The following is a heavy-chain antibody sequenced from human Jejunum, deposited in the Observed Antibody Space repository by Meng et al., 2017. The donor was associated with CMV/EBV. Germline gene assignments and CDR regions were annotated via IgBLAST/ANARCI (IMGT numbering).Heavy chain of an antibody. J-gene: IGHJ4*02. CDR3: AKAPSAGWNYFFYFDN. V-gene: IGHV3-9*01. CDR1: FKFDDYA. Sequence: FKFDDYAMHWVRQVPGKGLEWVSGIDWNSYNVGYAESMKGRFTISRDNAKNSLYLQMNDLRPEDTALYYCAKAPSAGWNYFFYFDNWGQGTLVTVSS. CDR2: IDWNSYNV. D-gene: IGHD1-7*01.